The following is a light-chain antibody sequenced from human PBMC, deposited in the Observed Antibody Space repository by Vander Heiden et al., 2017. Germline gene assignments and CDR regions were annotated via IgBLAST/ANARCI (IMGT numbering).Light chain of an antibody. CDR2: MAS. Sequence: DIQMTQSPSTLSASVGDRVTITCRASQSISSWLAWYQQKPGKAPKLLIYMASSLGSGVPSRFSGSGSGTEFTLTISSLQPDDFATYYCQHDNSYPVTFGGGTKVDIK. V-gene: IGKV1-5*03. CDR3: QHDNSYPVT. CDR1: QSISSW. J-gene: IGKJ4*01.